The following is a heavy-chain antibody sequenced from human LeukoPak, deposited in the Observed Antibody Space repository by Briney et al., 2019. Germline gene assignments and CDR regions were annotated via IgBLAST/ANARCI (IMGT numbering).Heavy chain of an antibody. CDR1: GFTLSTYW. J-gene: IGHJ4*02. CDR3: ARDRGSSGRLGRFDN. V-gene: IGHV3-7*01. D-gene: IGHD6-19*01. Sequence: GGSLRLSCAASGFTLSTYWMSWVRQAPGKGLEWVANIKQEGSEKYYVDSVKGRFTISTDNVKKLLYLQMNSLRVEDTAVYYCARDRGSSGRLGRFDNWGQGTLVTVSP. CDR2: IKQEGSEK.